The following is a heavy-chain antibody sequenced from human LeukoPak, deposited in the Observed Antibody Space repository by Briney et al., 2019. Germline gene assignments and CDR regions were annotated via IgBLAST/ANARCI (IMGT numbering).Heavy chain of an antibody. CDR2: FDPEDGET. Sequence: ASVEVSCKVSGYTLTELSMHWVRQAPGKGLEWMGGFDPEDGETIYAQKFQGRVTMTEDTSTDTAYMELSSLRSEDTAVYYCATDGITMARGVISTYYYYGMDVWGQGTSVTVSS. CDR1: GYTLTELS. V-gene: IGHV1-24*01. D-gene: IGHD3-10*01. J-gene: IGHJ6*02. CDR3: ATDGITMARGVISTYYYYGMDV.